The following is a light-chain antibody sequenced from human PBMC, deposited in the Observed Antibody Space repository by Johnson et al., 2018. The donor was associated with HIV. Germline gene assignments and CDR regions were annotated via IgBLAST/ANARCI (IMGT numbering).Light chain of an antibody. CDR1: DSNIGNIY. CDR3: ETWDSSLSGV. Sequence: QSVLTQPPSVSAAPGQKVTISCFGSDSNIGNIYVSWYQQVPGTAPKLLIYDNDKRPSGIPDRFSGSKSGTSATLGITGLQTGDEADYYCETWDSSLSGVFGTGTKVTVL. V-gene: IGLV1-51*01. J-gene: IGLJ1*01. CDR2: DND.